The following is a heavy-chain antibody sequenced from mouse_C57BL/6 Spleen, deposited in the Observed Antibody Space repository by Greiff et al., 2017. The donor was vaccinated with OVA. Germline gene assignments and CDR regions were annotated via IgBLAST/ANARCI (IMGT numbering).Heavy chain of an antibody. Sequence: QVQLKQSGAELVKPGASVKISCKASGYAFSSYWMNWVKQRPGKGLEWIGQIYPGDGDTNYNGKFKGKATLTADKSSSTAYMQLSSLTSEDSAVYFCARDYGNYGDYAMDYWGQGTSVTVSS. CDR3: ARDYGNYGDYAMDY. CDR2: IYPGDGDT. V-gene: IGHV1-80*01. CDR1: GYAFSSYW. J-gene: IGHJ4*01. D-gene: IGHD2-1*01.